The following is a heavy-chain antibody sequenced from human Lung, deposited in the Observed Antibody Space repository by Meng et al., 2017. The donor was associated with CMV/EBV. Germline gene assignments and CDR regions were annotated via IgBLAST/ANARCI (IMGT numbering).Heavy chain of an antibody. CDR3: AKDSGGSGHYGMDV. D-gene: IGHD3-10*01. V-gene: IGHV3-9*01. CDR2: ISWNSGSI. Sequence: SLRLSXAASGFTFDDYAMHWVRQAPGKGLEWVSGISWNSGSIGYADSVKGRFTISRDNAKNSLYLQMNSLRAEDTALYYCAKDSGGSGHYGMDVWGQGTTVTVSS. CDR1: GFTFDDYA. J-gene: IGHJ6*02.